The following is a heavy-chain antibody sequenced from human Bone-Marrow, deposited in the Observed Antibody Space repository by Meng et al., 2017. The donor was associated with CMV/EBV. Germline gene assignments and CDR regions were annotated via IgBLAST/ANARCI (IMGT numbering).Heavy chain of an antibody. CDR1: GFTFSSYW. Sequence: GESLKISCAASGFTFSSYWMHWVRQAPGKGLVWVSRIDSDGSSTNYADSVKGRFTISRDNAKNTLYLQMNSLRAEDTAVYYCVRADPTKRSSTTSCLDYWGQGTLVTVSS. D-gene: IGHD2-2*01. CDR3: VRADPTKRSSTTSCLDY. CDR2: IDSDGSST. J-gene: IGHJ4*02. V-gene: IGHV3-74*01.